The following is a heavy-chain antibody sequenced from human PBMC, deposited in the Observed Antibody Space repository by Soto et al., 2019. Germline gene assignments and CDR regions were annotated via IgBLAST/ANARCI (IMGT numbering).Heavy chain of an antibody. V-gene: IGHV3-30-3*01. CDR3: ARDLGDIVVVPAARAFDY. J-gene: IGHJ4*02. CDR2: ISYDGSNK. D-gene: IGHD2-2*01. Sequence: PGGSLRLSCAASGFTFSSYAMHWVRQAPGKGLEWVAVISYDGSNKYYADSVKGRFTISRDNSKNTLYLQMNSLRAEDTAVYYCARDLGDIVVVPAARAFDYWGQGTLVTVSS. CDR1: GFTFSSYA.